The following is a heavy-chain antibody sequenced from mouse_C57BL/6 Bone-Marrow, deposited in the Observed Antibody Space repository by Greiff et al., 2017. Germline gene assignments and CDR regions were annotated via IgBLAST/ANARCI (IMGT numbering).Heavy chain of an antibody. V-gene: IGHV1-54*01. CDR1: GYAFTNYL. Sequence: QVQLQQSGAELVRPGTSVKVSCKASGYAFTNYLIEWVKQRPGQGLEWIGEINPGSGGTNYNEKFKGKATLTAEKSSSTAYMQLSSLTSEDSAVYFCAKSKNWDSWFAYWGQGTLVTVSA. CDR2: INPGSGGT. J-gene: IGHJ3*01. D-gene: IGHD4-1*01. CDR3: AKSKNWDSWFAY.